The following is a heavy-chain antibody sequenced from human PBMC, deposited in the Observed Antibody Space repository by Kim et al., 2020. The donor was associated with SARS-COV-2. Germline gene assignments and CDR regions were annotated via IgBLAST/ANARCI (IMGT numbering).Heavy chain of an antibody. V-gene: IGHV1-2*02. Sequence: ASVKVSCKASGYTFTGYYMHWVRQAPGQGLEWMGWINPNSGGTNYAQKFQGRVTMTRDTSISTAYMELSRLRSDDTAVYYCARVEGPSYCSSTSCWPWFDPWGQGTLVTVSS. CDR2: INPNSGGT. D-gene: IGHD2-2*01. CDR3: ARVEGPSYCSSTSCWPWFDP. CDR1: GYTFTGYY. J-gene: IGHJ5*02.